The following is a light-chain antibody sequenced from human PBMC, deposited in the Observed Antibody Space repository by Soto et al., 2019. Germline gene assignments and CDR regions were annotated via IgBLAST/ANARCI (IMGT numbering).Light chain of an antibody. V-gene: IGLV2-11*01. CDR3: CSYAGNYTFV. J-gene: IGLJ2*01. CDR2: AVS. Sequence: QSALTQPRSVSGSPGQSVTISCTGTSSDVGGYNYVSWYQQHPGKAPKLMIYAVSKRPSGVPDRFSGSKSGNTASLTISGLQAEDEADYYCCSYAGNYTFVFGGGTKL. CDR1: SSDVGGYNY.